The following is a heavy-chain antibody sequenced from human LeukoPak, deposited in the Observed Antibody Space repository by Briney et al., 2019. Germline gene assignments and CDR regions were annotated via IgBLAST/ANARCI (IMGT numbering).Heavy chain of an antibody. D-gene: IGHD3-22*01. CDR3: ARADYYDSSGYVFDY. Sequence: PSETLSLTCTVSGGSISSYYWSWIRQPPGKGLEWIGYIYYSGCTNYNPSLKSRVTISVDTFKNQFSLKLSSVTAADKAVYYCARADYYDSSGYVFDYWGQETLVTVSS. V-gene: IGHV4-59*01. CDR1: GGSISSYY. J-gene: IGHJ4*02. CDR2: IYYSGCT.